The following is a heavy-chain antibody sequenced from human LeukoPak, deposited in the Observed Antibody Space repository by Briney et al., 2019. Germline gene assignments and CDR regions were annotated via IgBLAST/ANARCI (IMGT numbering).Heavy chain of an antibody. Sequence: ASVKVSCKASGDNFSTYVLTWVRQAPGQGLEWVGRIIPTLNVANFAQKFKGRVSITADKSTNTAHLELNSLRAEDTAVYYCTREGVYSPDPTSYHRLPFDIWGKGTLVIVSS. J-gene: IGHJ3*02. CDR2: IIPTLNVA. CDR3: TREGVYSPDPTSYHRLPFDI. D-gene: IGHD3-16*02. V-gene: IGHV1-69*04. CDR1: GDNFSTYV.